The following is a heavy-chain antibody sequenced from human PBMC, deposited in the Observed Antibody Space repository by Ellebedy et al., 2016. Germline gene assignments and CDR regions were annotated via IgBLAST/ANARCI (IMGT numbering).Heavy chain of an antibody. CDR3: ARGLAGVVPAAMGY. D-gene: IGHD2-2*01. Sequence: GSLRLSXAVYGGSFSGYYWSWIRQPPGKGLEWIGEINHSGSTNYNPSLKSRVTISVDTSKNQFSLKLSSVTAADTAVYYCARGLAGVVPAAMGYWGQGTLVTVSS. V-gene: IGHV4-34*01. CDR1: GGSFSGYY. J-gene: IGHJ4*02. CDR2: INHSGST.